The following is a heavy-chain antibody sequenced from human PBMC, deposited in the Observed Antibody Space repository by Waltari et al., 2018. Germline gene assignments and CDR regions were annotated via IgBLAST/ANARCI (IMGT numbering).Heavy chain of an antibody. CDR1: GGSISSYY. Sequence: QVQLQESGPGLVKPSETLSLTCTVSGGSISSYYWSWIRQPPGKGLEWIGYIYYSGSTNYHPSLKIRVTISVDTSKNQFSLKLGSVTAADTAVYYCARSDFWSGYPDYWGQGTLVTVSS. J-gene: IGHJ4*02. V-gene: IGHV4-59*12. CDR3: ARSDFWSGYPDY. D-gene: IGHD3-3*01. CDR2: IYYSGST.